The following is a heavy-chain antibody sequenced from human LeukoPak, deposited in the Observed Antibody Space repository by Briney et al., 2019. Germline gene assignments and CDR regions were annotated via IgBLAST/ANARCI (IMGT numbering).Heavy chain of an antibody. V-gene: IGHV1-24*01. Sequence: ASVKVSCKVSGYTLTELSMHWVRQAPGKGLEWMGGFDPEDGETIYAQKFQGRVTITADESTSTAYMELSSLRSEDTAVYYCARNEYSSSWYDVSYYYYYYGMDVWGQGATVTVSS. J-gene: IGHJ6*02. CDR3: ARNEYSSSWYDVSYYYYYYGMDV. CDR2: FDPEDGET. CDR1: GYTLTELS. D-gene: IGHD6-13*01.